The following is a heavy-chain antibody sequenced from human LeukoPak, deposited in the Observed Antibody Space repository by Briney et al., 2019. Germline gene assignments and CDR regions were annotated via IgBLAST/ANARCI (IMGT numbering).Heavy chain of an antibody. J-gene: IGHJ4*02. CDR2: ITSGSSTK. V-gene: IGHV3-48*04. CDR1: GITFSTFW. Sequence: PGGSLRLSCAASGITFSTFWMSWARQAPGKGLEWVSYITSGSSTKYYADSVKGRFTISRDNAKNSLYLQVNSLRAEDTAVYYCAKGPEYYDILTGPYYWGQGTLVTVSS. D-gene: IGHD3-9*01. CDR3: AKGPEYYDILTGPYY.